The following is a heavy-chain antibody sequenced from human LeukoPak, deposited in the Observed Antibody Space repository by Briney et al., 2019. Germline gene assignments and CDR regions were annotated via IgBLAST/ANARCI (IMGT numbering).Heavy chain of an antibody. CDR1: GFTFSRYA. CDR3: AQEGHGSGSYYLPY. V-gene: IGHV3-23*01. CDR2: ISVTGGST. Sequence: GGSLRLSCSASGFTFSRYAMSWVRQPPGKGLEWVSAISVTGGSTFNADSVKGRFTVSRDNSKNTLFLQMNRLRADDTAVYYCAQEGHGSGSYYLPYWGQGTLVTVSS. D-gene: IGHD3-10*01. J-gene: IGHJ4*02.